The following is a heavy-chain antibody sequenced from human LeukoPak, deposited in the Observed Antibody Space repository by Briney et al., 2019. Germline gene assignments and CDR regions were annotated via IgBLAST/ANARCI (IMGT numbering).Heavy chain of an antibody. J-gene: IGHJ5*02. CDR3: ARHDEDCSSTSCFYWFDP. Sequence: SETLSLTCTVSGGSISSYYWSWIRQPPGKGLEWIGYIYYSGSTNYNPSLKSRVTTSVDTSKNQFSLKLSSVTAADTAVYYCARHDEDCSSTSCFYWFDPWGQGTLVTVSS. CDR2: IYYSGST. V-gene: IGHV4-59*08. D-gene: IGHD2-2*01. CDR1: GGSISSYY.